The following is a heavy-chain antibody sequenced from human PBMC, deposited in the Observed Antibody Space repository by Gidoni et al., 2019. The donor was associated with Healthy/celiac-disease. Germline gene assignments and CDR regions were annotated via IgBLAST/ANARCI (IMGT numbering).Heavy chain of an antibody. Sequence: QVQLVQSGAEVKKPGSSVKVSCKASGGTFSSYTISWVRQAPGQGLEWMGRIIPILGIANYAQKFQGRVTITADKSTSTAYMELSSLRSEDTAVYYCARGPDYYDSSAAAFDIWGQGTMVTVSS. J-gene: IGHJ3*02. CDR3: ARGPDYYDSSAAAFDI. CDR1: GGTFSSYT. V-gene: IGHV1-69*02. CDR2: IIPILGIA. D-gene: IGHD3-22*01.